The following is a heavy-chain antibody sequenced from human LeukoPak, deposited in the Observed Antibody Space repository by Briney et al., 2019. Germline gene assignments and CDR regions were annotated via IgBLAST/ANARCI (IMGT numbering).Heavy chain of an antibody. D-gene: IGHD6-19*01. CDR1: GFTFSSYW. V-gene: IGHV3-74*01. CDR3: AKSIAVAGAMRDNWFDP. CDR2: VNGDGSST. Sequence: PGGSLRLSCAASGFTFSSYWMHWVRQAPGKGLVWVSRVNGDGSSTTYADSVKGRFTISRDNVKNTLYLQMNNLRVEDTAVYYCAKSIAVAGAMRDNWFDPWGQGTLVTFSS. J-gene: IGHJ5*02.